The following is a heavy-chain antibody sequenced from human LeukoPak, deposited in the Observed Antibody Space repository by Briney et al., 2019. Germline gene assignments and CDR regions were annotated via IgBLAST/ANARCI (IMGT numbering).Heavy chain of an antibody. V-gene: IGHV4-59*02. CDR1: GGSVSSYY. D-gene: IGHD7-27*01. CDR2: LSHSGSS. Sequence: ESSETLSLTCTVSGGSVSSYYWSWIRRPPGRGLEWIAYLSHSGSSDSNPSLTSRVTTLVDTSKNQFSLKLSSVTAADTAVYYCARVDANWGVVDYWGQGTLVTVSS. CDR3: ARVDANWGVVDY. J-gene: IGHJ4*02.